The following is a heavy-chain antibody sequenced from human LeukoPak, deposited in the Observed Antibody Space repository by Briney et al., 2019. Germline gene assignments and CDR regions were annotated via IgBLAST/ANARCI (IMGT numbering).Heavy chain of an antibody. D-gene: IGHD1-14*01. Sequence: GRSLRLSCAASGFTFDDYAMHWVRQAPGKGLEWVSSISWNSGSIGYADSVKSRFTVSRDNAKNSLFLQMNSLRAEDMAFYYCVKEGYNAEYFHHWGQGTLVTVSS. J-gene: IGHJ1*01. CDR3: VKEGYNAEYFHH. CDR2: ISWNSGSI. CDR1: GFTFDDYA. V-gene: IGHV3-9*03.